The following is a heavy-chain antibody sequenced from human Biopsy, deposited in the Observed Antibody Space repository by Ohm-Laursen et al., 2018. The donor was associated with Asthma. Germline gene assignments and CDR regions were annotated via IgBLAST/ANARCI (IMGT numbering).Heavy chain of an antibody. CDR3: ARGDSSNWSHYYFDY. J-gene: IGHJ4*02. Sequence: SLRLSCAASGFAVSRDHMFWVRQAPGKGLEWVSVIYSGGTSHTADSVRGRFTISRDYSKNTLYLQTRSLRAEDTAVYYCARGDSSNWSHYYFDYWGQGTLATVSS. CDR2: IYSGGTS. CDR1: GFAVSRDH. V-gene: IGHV3-53*01. D-gene: IGHD3-22*01.